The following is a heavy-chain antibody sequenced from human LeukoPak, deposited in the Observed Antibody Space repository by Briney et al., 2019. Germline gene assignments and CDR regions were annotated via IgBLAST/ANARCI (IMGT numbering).Heavy chain of an antibody. Sequence: ASVKVSCKASGYTFTGYYIHWVRQAPGQGLEWMGWISGYNGNTNYAQKLQGRVTVTTDTSTSTAYMELSSLRSEDTAVYYCARDRYSSGWSPSDYWGQGTLVTVSS. D-gene: IGHD6-19*01. J-gene: IGHJ4*02. CDR3: ARDRYSSGWSPSDY. V-gene: IGHV1-18*04. CDR1: GYTFTGYY. CDR2: ISGYNGNT.